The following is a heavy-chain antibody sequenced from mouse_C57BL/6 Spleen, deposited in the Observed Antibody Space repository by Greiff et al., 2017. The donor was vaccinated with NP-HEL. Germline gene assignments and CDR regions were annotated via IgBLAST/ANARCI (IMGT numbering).Heavy chain of an antibody. CDR2: IDPENGDT. D-gene: IGHD1-1*01. J-gene: IGHJ4*01. V-gene: IGHV14-4*01. CDR3: TTGYYYGSSSYYYAMDY. CDR1: GFNIKDDY. Sequence: EVQLQQSGAELVRPGASVKLSCTASGFNIKDDYMHWVKQRPEQGLEWIGWIDPENGDTEYASKFQGKATITADTSSNTAYLQLSSLTSEDTAVYYCTTGYYYGSSSYYYAMDYWGQGTSVTVSS.